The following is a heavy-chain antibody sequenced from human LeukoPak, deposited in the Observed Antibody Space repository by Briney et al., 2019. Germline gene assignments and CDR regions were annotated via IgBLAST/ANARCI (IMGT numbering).Heavy chain of an antibody. CDR3: AREQWLAPYYYYGMDV. J-gene: IGHJ6*02. CDR1: GFTVSSNY. Sequence: GGSLRLSCAASGFTVSSNYMSWVRQAPGKGLEWVSVIYSGGSTYYADSVKGRFTISRHNSKNTLYLQMNSLRAEDTAVYYCAREQWLAPYYYYGMDVWGQGTTVTVS. CDR2: IYSGGST. V-gene: IGHV3-53*04. D-gene: IGHD6-19*01.